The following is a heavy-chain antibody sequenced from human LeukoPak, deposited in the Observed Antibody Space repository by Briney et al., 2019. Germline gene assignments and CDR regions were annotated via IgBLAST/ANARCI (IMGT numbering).Heavy chain of an antibody. CDR1: GFTFSSYG. D-gene: IGHD5-12*01. Sequence: GRSLRLSCAASGFTFSSYGMHWVRQAPGRGLEWVAFMSNDGSNKYYAESVKGRCTISRDNFKNTVLLQVNSLRAEDMAVYYCTKGRNGGYEYYYGMDVWGQGTTVAVSS. CDR3: TKGRNGGYEYYYGMDV. V-gene: IGHV3-30*18. CDR2: MSNDGSNK. J-gene: IGHJ6*02.